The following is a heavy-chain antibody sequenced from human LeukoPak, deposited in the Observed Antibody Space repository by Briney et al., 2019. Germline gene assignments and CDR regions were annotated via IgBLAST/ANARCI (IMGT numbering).Heavy chain of an antibody. V-gene: IGHV1-18*01. D-gene: IGHD5-18*01. Sequence: ASVKVSCKASGYTFTSYGISWVRQAPGQGLEWMGWISAYNGNTNYAQKLQGRVTMTTDTSTSTAYMELSSLRSDDTAVYYCARDSGSYGYLYYYYYMDVWGKGTTVTVFS. J-gene: IGHJ6*03. CDR1: GYTFTSYG. CDR2: ISAYNGNT. CDR3: ARDSGSYGYLYYYYYMDV.